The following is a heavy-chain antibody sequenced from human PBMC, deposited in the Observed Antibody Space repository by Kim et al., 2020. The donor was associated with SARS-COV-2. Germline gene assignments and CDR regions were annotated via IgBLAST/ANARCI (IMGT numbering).Heavy chain of an antibody. D-gene: IGHD1-26*01. J-gene: IGHJ6*02. V-gene: IGHV3-30*07. CDR3: ARDVGATKGSYYYYGMDV. Sequence: VKGRFTITRDNSKNTLYLQMTSLRAEDTAVYYCARDVGATKGSYYYYGMDVWGQGTTVTVSS.